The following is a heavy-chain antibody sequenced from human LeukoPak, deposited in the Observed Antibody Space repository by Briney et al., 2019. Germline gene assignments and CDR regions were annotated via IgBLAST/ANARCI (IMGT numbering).Heavy chain of an antibody. D-gene: IGHD6-13*01. CDR3: AKGGYRSSWSNLNWFDP. Sequence: PGGSLRLSCAASGFTFSSYAMSWVRQAPGKGLEGVSAIGGSGGRTYYADSVKGRFTISRENYKNTLYLQINSLRAEDTAVYYCAKGGYRSSWSNLNWFDPWGQGTLVTVSS. J-gene: IGHJ5*02. V-gene: IGHV3-23*01. CDR1: GFTFSSYA. CDR2: IGGSGGRT.